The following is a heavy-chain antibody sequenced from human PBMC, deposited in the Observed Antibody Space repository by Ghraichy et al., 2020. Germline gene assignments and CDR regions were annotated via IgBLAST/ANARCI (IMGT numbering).Heavy chain of an antibody. D-gene: IGHD4-11*01. Sequence: SETLSLTCTVSGGSISSYYWSWIRQPPGKGLEWIGYIYYSGSTNYNPSFKSRVTISVDTSKNQFSLKLSSVTAADTAVYYCARTTVTTRDAFDIWGQGTMVTVSS. J-gene: IGHJ3*02. CDR2: IYYSGST. CDR1: GGSISSYY. CDR3: ARTTVTTRDAFDI. V-gene: IGHV4-59*08.